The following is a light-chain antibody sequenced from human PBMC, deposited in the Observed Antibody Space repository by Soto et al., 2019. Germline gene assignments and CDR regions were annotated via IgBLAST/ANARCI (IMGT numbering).Light chain of an antibody. Sequence: QSALTQPASVSGSPGQSITISCTGTSSDVGGYNYVSWYQQHPGKAPKLMIYEVSNRPSGVSNRFSGSKSGNTASLTISGLQAEYEDDYYCSSYTSSRYVFGTGTKLTAL. V-gene: IGLV2-14*01. CDR3: SSYTSSRYV. CDR2: EVS. CDR1: SSDVGGYNY. J-gene: IGLJ1*01.